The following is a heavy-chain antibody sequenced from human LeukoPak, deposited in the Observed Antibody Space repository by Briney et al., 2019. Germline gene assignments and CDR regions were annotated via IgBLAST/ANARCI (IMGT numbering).Heavy chain of an antibody. V-gene: IGHV3-49*04. CDR3: TRDNTRYCGGDCPDY. Sequence: GGSLRLSCTASGFTFGDYAMSWVRQAPGKGLEWVGFIRSKAYGGTTEYAASVKGRFTISRDDSKSIAYLQMNSLKTEDTAVYYCTRDNTRYCGGDCPDYWGQGTLVTVSS. J-gene: IGHJ4*02. D-gene: IGHD2-21*02. CDR1: GFTFGDYA. CDR2: IRSKAYGGTT.